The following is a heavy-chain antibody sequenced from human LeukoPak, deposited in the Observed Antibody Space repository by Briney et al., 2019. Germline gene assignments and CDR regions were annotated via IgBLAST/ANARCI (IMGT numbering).Heavy chain of an antibody. V-gene: IGHV1-18*01. CDR2: ISAYNGNT. J-gene: IGHJ4*02. CDR3: ARGHYHDSSGFPFDY. Sequence: GASVKVSCKASGYTFTSYGISWVRQAPGQGLEWMGWISAYNGNTIYAQKLQGRVTMTTDTSTSTAYMELRSLRSDDTAVYYCARGHYHDSSGFPFDYWGQGTLVTVSS. D-gene: IGHD3-22*01. CDR1: GYTFTSYG.